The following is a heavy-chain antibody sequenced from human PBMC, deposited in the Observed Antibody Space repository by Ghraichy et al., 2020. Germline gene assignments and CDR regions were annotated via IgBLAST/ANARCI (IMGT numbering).Heavy chain of an antibody. CDR2: INHSGST. D-gene: IGHD3-10*01. CDR1: GGSFSGYY. Sequence: SETLSLTCAVYGGSFSGYYWSWIRQPPGKGLEWIGEINHSGSTNYNPSLKSRVTISVDTSKNQFSLKLSSVTAADTAVYYCARKTLYSSGSWVSKVSAFDIWGQGTMVTVSS. CDR3: ARKTLYSSGSWVSKVSAFDI. J-gene: IGHJ3*02. V-gene: IGHV4-34*01.